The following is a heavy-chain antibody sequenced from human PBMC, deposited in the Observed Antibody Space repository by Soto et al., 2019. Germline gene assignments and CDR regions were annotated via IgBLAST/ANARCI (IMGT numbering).Heavy chain of an antibody. V-gene: IGHV3-23*01. J-gene: IGHJ4*02. CDR1: RFAFSKCA. D-gene: IGHD5-12*01. CDR2: ISGTGTST. Sequence: EVQLLESEGGLVQPGGSLRLSCAASRFAFSKCAMSWVRQAPGKGLEWVSSISGTGTSTYYADSVKGRFTISRDNSNDTLYLQMNNLRAEDTAVYYCAKEMYREEDGYNSFDSWGQGTQVTVSS. CDR3: AKEMYREEDGYNSFDS.